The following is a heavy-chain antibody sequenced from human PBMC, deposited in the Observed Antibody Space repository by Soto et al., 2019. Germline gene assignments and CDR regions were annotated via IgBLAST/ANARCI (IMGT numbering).Heavy chain of an antibody. CDR1: GYTFTSYA. D-gene: IGHD5-18*01. CDR3: ARDPGYRYGYN. V-gene: IGHV1-3*01. J-gene: IGHJ4*02. CDR2: INAGNGNT. Sequence: ASVKVSCKASGYTFTSYAMHWVRQAPGQRLEWMGWINAGNGNTKYSRKFQGRVTITRDTSASTAYMELSSLRSEDTAVYYCARDPGYRYGYNWGQGTLVTVSS.